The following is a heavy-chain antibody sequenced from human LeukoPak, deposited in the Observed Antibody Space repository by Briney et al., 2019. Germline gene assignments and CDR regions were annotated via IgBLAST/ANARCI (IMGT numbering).Heavy chain of an antibody. D-gene: IGHD3-16*02. Sequence: ASETLPLTCTVSGGSISSSRYYWGWIGQPPGKGLEWIGTIYYSGNTYYNPSLRSRVTISADTYKNQFSLKLSSVTAADTAVYYCARQSGYDYLWGSYRDAFDISGQGTMVAVSS. J-gene: IGHJ3*02. CDR2: IYYSGNT. CDR3: ARQSGYDYLWGSYRDAFDI. CDR1: GGSISSSRYY. V-gene: IGHV4-39*01.